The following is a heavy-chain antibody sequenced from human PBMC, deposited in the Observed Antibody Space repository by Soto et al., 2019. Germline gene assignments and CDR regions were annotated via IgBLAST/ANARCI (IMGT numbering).Heavy chain of an antibody. V-gene: IGHV3-21*01. CDR1: GFAFRSYS. CDR3: ARGADYTNSNFYF. J-gene: IGHJ4*02. Sequence: EVQLVESGGGLVKPGGSLRLSCAVSGFAFRSYSVNWVRQAPGKGLEWISSISSSGDTYYTDSLKGRLAISRDNAKNSLYLQMTSLRVEDTAVYYCARGADYTNSNFYFWGQGTLVTVAS. D-gene: IGHD4-4*01. CDR2: ISSSGDT.